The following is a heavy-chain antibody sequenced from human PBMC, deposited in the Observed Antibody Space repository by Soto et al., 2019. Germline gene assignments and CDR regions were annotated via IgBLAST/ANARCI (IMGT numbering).Heavy chain of an antibody. J-gene: IGHJ5*02. V-gene: IGHV4-39*07. D-gene: IGHD3-9*01. CDR1: GDSISSGNYY. CDR2: INHSGST. Sequence: SETLSLTCTVSGDSISSGNYYLSWIRQPPGKGLEWIGEINHSGSTNYNPSLKSRVTISVDTSKNQFSLKLSSVTAADTAVYYCARDAFLTGYYSNWFDPWGQGTLVTVSS. CDR3: ARDAFLTGYYSNWFDP.